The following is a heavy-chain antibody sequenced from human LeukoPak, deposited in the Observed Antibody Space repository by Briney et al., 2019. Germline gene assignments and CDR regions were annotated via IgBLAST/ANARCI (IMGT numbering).Heavy chain of an antibody. CDR1: GYTFIAYY. D-gene: IGHD6-19*01. CDR2: INPSGGST. Sequence: GASVKVSCKASGYTFIAYYIHWVRQAPGQGLEGRGIINPSGGSTTYAQNFQGRVTMTRDTSTSAVYMELSSLRSEDTAVYYCARGGSLAVAPHLYYFDYWGQGTLVTVSS. V-gene: IGHV1-46*01. J-gene: IGHJ4*02. CDR3: ARGGSLAVAPHLYYFDY.